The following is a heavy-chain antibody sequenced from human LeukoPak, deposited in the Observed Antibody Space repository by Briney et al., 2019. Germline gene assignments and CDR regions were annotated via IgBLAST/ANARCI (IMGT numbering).Heavy chain of an antibody. J-gene: IGHJ4*02. CDR1: GFTVSSNY. V-gene: IGHV3-53*01. CDR3: ARGPMTTVTTLDY. Sequence: GGSLRLSCAASGFTVSSNYMSWVRQAPGKGLEWVSVIYSGGSTYYADSVKGRFTISRDNSKNTLYLQMNSLRAEDTAVYYRARGPMTTVTTLDYWGQGTLVTVSS. D-gene: IGHD4-17*01. CDR2: IYSGGST.